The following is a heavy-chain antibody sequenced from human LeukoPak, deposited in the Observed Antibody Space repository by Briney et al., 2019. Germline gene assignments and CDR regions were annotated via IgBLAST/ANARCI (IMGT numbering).Heavy chain of an antibody. CDR2: IYYSGST. CDR3: ASVQLGY. D-gene: IGHD1-1*01. Sequence: SETLSLTCTVSGGSFSSSSYYWGWIRQPPGQGLESIGSIYYSGSTYYNPSLKSLVTISVDTSKNQYSLKLSSVTAADTAVYYCASVQLGYWGQGTLVTVSS. J-gene: IGHJ4*02. CDR1: GGSFSSSSYY. V-gene: IGHV4-39*01.